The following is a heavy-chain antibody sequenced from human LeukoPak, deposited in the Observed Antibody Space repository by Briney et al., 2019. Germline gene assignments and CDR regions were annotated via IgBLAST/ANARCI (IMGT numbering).Heavy chain of an antibody. V-gene: IGHV1-69*13. CDR3: ARAGGIAAAGTYYYYYYYMDV. D-gene: IGHD6-13*01. J-gene: IGHJ6*03. Sequence: SLKVSCKASGGTFSSYAISWVRQAPGQGLEWMGGIIPIFGTASYAQKFQGRVTITADESTSTAYMELSSLRSEDTAVYYCARAGGIAAAGTYYYYYYYMDVWGKGTTVTVSS. CDR1: GGTFSSYA. CDR2: IIPIFGTA.